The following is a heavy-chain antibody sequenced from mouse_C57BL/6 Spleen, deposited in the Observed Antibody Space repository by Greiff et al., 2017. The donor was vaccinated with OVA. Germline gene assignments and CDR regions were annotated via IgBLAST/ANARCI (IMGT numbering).Heavy chain of an antibody. J-gene: IGHJ4*01. Sequence: VQLQQPGAELVKPGASVKLSCKASGYTFTSYWLHWVKQRPGQGLEWIGMIHPNSGSTNYNEKFKSKATLTVDKSSSTAYMQLSSLTSEYSAVYYCARSGTTVVARYAMDYWGQGTSVTVSS. CDR3: ARSGTTVVARYAMDY. V-gene: IGHV1-64*01. CDR2: IHPNSGST. CDR1: GYTFTSYW. D-gene: IGHD1-1*01.